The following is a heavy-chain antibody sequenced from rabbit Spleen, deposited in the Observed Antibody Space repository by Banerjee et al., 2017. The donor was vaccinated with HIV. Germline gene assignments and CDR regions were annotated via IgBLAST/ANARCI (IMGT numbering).Heavy chain of an antibody. J-gene: IGHJ3*01. D-gene: IGHD8-1*01. V-gene: IGHV1S40*01. CDR3: ARDSGSSFSSYGMDL. CDR2: IDSGSSGFT. Sequence: QSLEESGGDLVKPGASLTLTCTASGVSFSSNYYMCWVRQAPGKGLEWIACIDSGSSGFTYSASWAKGRFTSSKTSSTTVTLQMTSLTVADTATYFCARDSGSSFSSYGMDLWGQGTLVTVS. CDR1: GVSFSSNYY.